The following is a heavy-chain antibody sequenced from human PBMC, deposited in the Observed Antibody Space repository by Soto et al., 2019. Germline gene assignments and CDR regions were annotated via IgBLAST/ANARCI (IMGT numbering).Heavy chain of an antibody. V-gene: IGHV3-23*01. CDR1: GFTFSSYA. D-gene: IGHD6-19*01. CDR3: AKAAVYSSGWYQELFDY. CDR2: ISGSGGST. Sequence: EVQLLESGGGLVQPGGSLRLSCAASGFTFSSYAMSWVRQAPGKGLEWVSAISGSGGSTYYADSVKGRFTISRDNSKNTLYLQMNSLRAEDTAVYYCAKAAVYSSGWYQELFDYWGQGTLFTVSS. J-gene: IGHJ4*02.